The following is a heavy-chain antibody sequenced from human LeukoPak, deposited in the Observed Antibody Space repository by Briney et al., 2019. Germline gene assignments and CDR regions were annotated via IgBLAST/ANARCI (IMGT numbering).Heavy chain of an antibody. V-gene: IGHV3-30-3*01. D-gene: IGHD3-22*01. CDR1: GFTFSTYF. J-gene: IGHJ4*02. Sequence: GRSLRLSCAASGFTFSTYFIHWVRQAPGKGLEWVAVISYDGSNKYYADSVKGRFTISRDNSRNTLYLQMNSLRAEDTAVYYCAKVGGDSSGYYLRPFDYWGQGTLVTVSS. CDR2: ISYDGSNK. CDR3: AKVGGDSSGYYLRPFDY.